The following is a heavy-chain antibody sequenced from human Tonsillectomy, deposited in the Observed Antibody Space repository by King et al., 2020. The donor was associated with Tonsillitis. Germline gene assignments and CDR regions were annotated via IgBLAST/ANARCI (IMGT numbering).Heavy chain of an antibody. CDR1: GFTFNTYA. CDR3: ASLASLPTWDDY. Sequence: HVQLVESGGGVVQPGGSLTLSCAASGFTFNTYAMHWVRQAPGKGLEWVAYVRFDGSDRSYVDSVRGRFTIYRDNSQNTLFLHMTSLRREDSAIYYCASLASLPTWDDYWGPGTRVTVSP. J-gene: IGHJ4*02. D-gene: IGHD1-26*01. V-gene: IGHV3-30*02. CDR2: VRFDGSDR.